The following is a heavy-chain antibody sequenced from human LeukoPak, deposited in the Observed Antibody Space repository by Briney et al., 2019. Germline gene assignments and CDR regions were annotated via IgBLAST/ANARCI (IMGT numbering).Heavy chain of an antibody. Sequence: GGSLRLSCAASGFTVSSYGMHWVRQAPGNGLEWMAVIWYDGGNKFCADSVKGRFTISRDNSKNTLYLQMNSLRAEDTAVYYCAREVVRITMVRGTPQVLGMDVWGQGTTVTVSS. J-gene: IGHJ6*02. CDR3: AREVVRITMVRGTPQVLGMDV. V-gene: IGHV3-33*08. CDR2: IWYDGGNK. D-gene: IGHD3-10*01. CDR1: GFTVSSYG.